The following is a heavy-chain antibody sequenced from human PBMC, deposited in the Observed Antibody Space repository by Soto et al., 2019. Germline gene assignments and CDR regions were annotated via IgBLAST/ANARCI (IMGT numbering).Heavy chain of an antibody. J-gene: IGHJ5*02. CDR2: ISGSGGST. CDR3: ASADGLLELSWFDP. D-gene: IGHD2-15*01. V-gene: IGHV3-23*01. CDR1: GFTFSSYA. Sequence: EVPLLESGGGLVQPGGSLRLSCAASGFTFSSYAMSWVRQAPGKGLEWVSAISGSGGSTYYADSVKGRFTIPRDNSKNTLYLQMNSLRAEDTAVYYCASADGLLELSWFDPWGQGTLVTVSS.